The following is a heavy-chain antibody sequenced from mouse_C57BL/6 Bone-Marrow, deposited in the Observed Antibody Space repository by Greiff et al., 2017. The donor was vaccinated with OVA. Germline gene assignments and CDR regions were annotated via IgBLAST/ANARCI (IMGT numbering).Heavy chain of an antibody. CDR2: ISNGGGST. CDR3: ARRLYHGGFAY. CDR1: GFTFSDYY. D-gene: IGHD2-1*01. Sequence: EVQGVESGGGLVQPGGSLKLSCAASGFTFSDYYMYWVRQTPEKRLEWVAYISNGGGSTYYPDTVKGRFTISRDNAKNTLYLQMSRLKSEDTAMYYCARRLYHGGFAYWGQGTLVTVSA. J-gene: IGHJ3*01. V-gene: IGHV5-12*01.